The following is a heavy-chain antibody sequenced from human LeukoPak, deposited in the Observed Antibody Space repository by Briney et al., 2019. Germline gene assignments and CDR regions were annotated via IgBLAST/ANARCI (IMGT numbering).Heavy chain of an antibody. CDR2: IYHSGST. V-gene: IGHV4-30-2*01. J-gene: IGHJ4*02. CDR1: GGSISSGGYS. CDR3: ARRPSSSWYALFDY. D-gene: IGHD6-13*01. Sequence: SQTLSLTCAVSGGSISSGGYSWSWIRQPPGKGLEWIGYIYHSGSTYYNPSLKSRVTISVDTSKNQFSLKLSSVTAADTAVYYCARRPSSSWYALFDYWGQGTLVTVSS.